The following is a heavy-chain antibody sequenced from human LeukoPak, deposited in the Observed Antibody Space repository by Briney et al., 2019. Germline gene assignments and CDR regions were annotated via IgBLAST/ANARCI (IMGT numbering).Heavy chain of an antibody. V-gene: IGHV4-59*08. J-gene: IGHJ6*03. Sequence: SETLSPTRTLSGGSISSYYWSWVRQPPGEGLGWIGYIYYSGRTNYNTSLKSRVTISVDTSRNQFSLKLSSVTAADTAVYYCARAFPGGGYGGRGYYYYMDVWGKGTTVTVSS. CDR2: IYYSGRT. CDR3: ARAFPGGGYGGRGYYYYMDV. D-gene: IGHD4-23*01. CDR1: GGSISSYY.